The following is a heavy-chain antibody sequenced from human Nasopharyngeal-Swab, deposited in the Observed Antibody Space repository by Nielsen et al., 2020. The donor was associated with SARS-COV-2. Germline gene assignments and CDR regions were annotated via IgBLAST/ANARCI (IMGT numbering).Heavy chain of an antibody. CDR3: ARHRAMVAPFDY. J-gene: IGHJ4*02. V-gene: IGHV5-51*01. D-gene: IGHD4/OR15-4a*01. CDR2: IYPGDSDT. Sequence: GGSLRLSCKGSGYSFTSYWIGWVRQMPGKGLGWLGIIYPGDSDTRYSPSLQGHVTISADKSICTAYRQWSSLEASDTAMYYCARHRAMVAPFDYWGQGTLVTVSS. CDR1: GYSFTSYW.